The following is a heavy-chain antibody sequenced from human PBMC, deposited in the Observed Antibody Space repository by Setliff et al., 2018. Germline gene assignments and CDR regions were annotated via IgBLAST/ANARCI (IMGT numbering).Heavy chain of an antibody. V-gene: IGHV1-69*13. D-gene: IGHD5-18*01. J-gene: IGHJ6*03. CDR1: GGTFSSYA. Sequence: SVKVSCKASGGTFSSYAIDWVRQAPGQGLEWMGGIIPMFGTTNYAQRFRGRVTITADESTTTAYMELSSLRTEDSAVYYCAREGVDTRSSTDYRYYMDVWGKGTTVTVSS. CDR3: AREGVDTRSSTDYRYYMDV. CDR2: IIPMFGTT.